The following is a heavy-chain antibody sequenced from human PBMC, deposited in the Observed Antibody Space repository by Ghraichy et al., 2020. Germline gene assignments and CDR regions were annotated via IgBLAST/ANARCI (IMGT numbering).Heavy chain of an antibody. D-gene: IGHD6-13*01. CDR1: GFTFSSYS. CDR3: ARSPPYSSSWYFSNWNDPFDY. CDR2: ISSSSSYI. Sequence: GGSLRLSCAASGFTFSSYSMNWVRQAPGKGLEWVSSISSSSSYIYYADSVKGRFTISRDNAKNSLYLQMNSLRAEDTAVYYCARSPPYSSSWYFSNWNDPFDYWGQGTLVTVSS. J-gene: IGHJ4*02. V-gene: IGHV3-21*01.